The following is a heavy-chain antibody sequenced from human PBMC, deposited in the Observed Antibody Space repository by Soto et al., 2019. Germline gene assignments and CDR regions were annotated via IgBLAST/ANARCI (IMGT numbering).Heavy chain of an antibody. CDR2: INSDGSVS. J-gene: IGHJ6*03. CDR1: GFTFSNYW. CDR3: ARGDCVGGTCYSLAGSFYYYMDV. D-gene: IGHD2-15*01. V-gene: IGHV3-74*02. Sequence: EVQLVESGGGLVQPGGSLRLACAASGFTFSNYWMYWVRQAPGKGLEWVSRINSDGSVSRYADSVKGRLTIPRDNIKNTWYLQRDSLRAEATAVYYCARGDCVGGTCYSLAGSFYYYMDVWGKGTTVTV.